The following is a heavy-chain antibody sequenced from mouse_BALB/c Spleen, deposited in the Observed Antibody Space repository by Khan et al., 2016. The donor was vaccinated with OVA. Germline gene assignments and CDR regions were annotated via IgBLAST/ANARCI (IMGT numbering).Heavy chain of an antibody. J-gene: IGHJ4*01. D-gene: IGHD4-1*01. CDR3: ASELGRYYAMDY. V-gene: IGHV3-2*02. CDR2: ISNSGSA. CDR1: GYSITRDYA. Sequence: EVQLQESGPGLVKPSQSLSLTCTVTGYSITRDYAWNWIRQFPGNELEWMGYISNSGSASYNPSLQSRISINRDTSKNPFFLQLDSVTPEDTATYYCASELGRYYAMDYWGQGTSVTVSS.